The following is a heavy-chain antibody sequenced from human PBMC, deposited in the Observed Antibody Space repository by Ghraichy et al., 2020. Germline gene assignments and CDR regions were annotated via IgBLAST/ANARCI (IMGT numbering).Heavy chain of an antibody. D-gene: IGHD2-2*01. CDR3: ARVGYCSSTSCAHFDY. CDR2: IKQDGSEK. J-gene: IGHJ4*02. V-gene: IGHV3-7*01. CDR1: GFTFSSYW. Sequence: GGSLRLSCAASGFTFSSYWMSWVRQAPGKGLEWVANIKQDGSEKYYVDSVKGRFTISRDNAKNSLYLQMNSLRAEDTAVYYCARVGYCSSTSCAHFDYWGQGTLVTVSS.